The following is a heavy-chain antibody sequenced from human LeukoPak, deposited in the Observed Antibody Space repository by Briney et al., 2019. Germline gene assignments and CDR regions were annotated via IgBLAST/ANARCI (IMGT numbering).Heavy chain of an antibody. J-gene: IGHJ4*02. CDR2: IYYSGST. V-gene: IGHV4-30-4*01. CDR1: GGSISSGDYY. Sequence: SEILSLTCTVSGGSISSGDYYWSWIRQPPGKGLEWIGYIYYSGSTYYNPSLKSRVTISVDTSKNQFSLKLSSVTAADTAVYYCARDHDPNYFDYWGQGTLVTVSS. CDR3: ARDHDPNYFDY. D-gene: IGHD3-16*01.